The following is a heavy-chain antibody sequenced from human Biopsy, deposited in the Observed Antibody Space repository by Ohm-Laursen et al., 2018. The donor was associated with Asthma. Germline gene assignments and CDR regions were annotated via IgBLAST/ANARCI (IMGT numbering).Heavy chain of an antibody. CDR3: AKATLGDIGKDY. CDR2: ISWNSGSI. V-gene: IGHV3-9*01. D-gene: IGHD2-21*01. J-gene: IGHJ4*02. CDR1: GFTFDDYG. Sequence: SLRLSCAAAGFTFDDYGMHWVRHAPGKGLEWVSGISWNSGSIGYADSVKGRFTISRDNAKNSLYLQMNSLRVEDTALYYCAKATLGDIGKDYWGQGTLVTVSS.